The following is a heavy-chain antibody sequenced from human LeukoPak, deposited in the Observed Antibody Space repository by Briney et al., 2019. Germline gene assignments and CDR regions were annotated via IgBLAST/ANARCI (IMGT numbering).Heavy chain of an antibody. CDR1: GFTLSAFW. V-gene: IGHV3-7*01. D-gene: IGHD4-17*01. J-gene: IGHJ4*02. CDR3: ARLFGGVTTFDY. Sequence: PGGSLRLSCEASGFTLSAFWMTWVRQVPGKGLEWVASIKPDGSDSHYVDSVMGRFTISRDNAKNLLYLQMNSLSAEDTAVYYCARLFGGVTTFDYWGQGALVTVSS. CDR2: IKPDGSDS.